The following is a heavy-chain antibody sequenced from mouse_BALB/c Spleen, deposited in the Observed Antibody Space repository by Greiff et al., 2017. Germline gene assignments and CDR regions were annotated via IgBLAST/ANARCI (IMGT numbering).Heavy chain of an antibody. V-gene: IGHV1-9*01. D-gene: IGHD1-1*01. Sequence: VQLQQSGAELMKPGASVKISCKATGYTFSSYWIEWVKQRPGHGLEWIGEILPGSGSTNYNEKFKGKATFTADTSSNTAYMQLSSLTSEDSAVYYCARNGGITRYAMDYWGQGTSVTVSS. CDR3: ARNGGITRYAMDY. J-gene: IGHJ4*01. CDR2: ILPGSGST. CDR1: GYTFSSYW.